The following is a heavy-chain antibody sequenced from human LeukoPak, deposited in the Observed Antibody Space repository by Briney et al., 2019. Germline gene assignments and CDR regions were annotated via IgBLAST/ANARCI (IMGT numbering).Heavy chain of an antibody. Sequence: PGGSLRLSCAASGFTFSSFAINWVRQAPGKGLEWVSYISSSGSTIYYADSVKGRFTISRDNAKNSLYLQMNSLRAEDTAVYYCGRDTAVDYGDYEFDPDEQDYWGQGTLVTVSS. CDR3: GRDTAVDYGDYEFDPDEQDY. V-gene: IGHV3-48*03. CDR2: ISSSGSTI. CDR1: GFTFSSFA. D-gene: IGHD4-17*01. J-gene: IGHJ4*02.